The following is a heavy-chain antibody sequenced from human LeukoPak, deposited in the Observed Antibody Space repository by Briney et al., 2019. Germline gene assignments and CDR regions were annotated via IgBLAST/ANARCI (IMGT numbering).Heavy chain of an antibody. J-gene: IGHJ6*03. Sequence: RASVKVSCTASGYTFTSYDINWVRQATGQGLEWMGWMNPNSGNTGYAQKFQGRVTITRNTSISTAYMELSSLRSEDTAVYYCAREGELSSSWYNYYYYMDVWGKGTTVTVSS. D-gene: IGHD6-13*01. CDR3: AREGELSSSWYNYYYYMDV. CDR2: MNPNSGNT. CDR1: GYTFTSYD. V-gene: IGHV1-8*03.